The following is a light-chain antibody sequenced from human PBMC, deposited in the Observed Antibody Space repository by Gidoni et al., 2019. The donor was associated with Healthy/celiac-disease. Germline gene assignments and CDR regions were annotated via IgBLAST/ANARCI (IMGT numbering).Light chain of an antibody. J-gene: IGKJ4*01. CDR2: AAS. V-gene: IGKV1-9*01. Sequence: DIQLTQSPSFLSASVGDRVTITCRASQGISSYLAWYQQKPGKATKLLIYAASTVQSGVPSRFSGSGSGTEFTLTISSLQPEDFATYYCQQLNSYPLTFGGGTKVEIK. CDR3: QQLNSYPLT. CDR1: QGISSY.